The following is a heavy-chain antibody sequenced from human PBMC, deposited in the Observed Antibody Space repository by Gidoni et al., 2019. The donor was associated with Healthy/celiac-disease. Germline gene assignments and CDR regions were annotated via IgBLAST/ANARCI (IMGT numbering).Heavy chain of an antibody. D-gene: IGHD5-18*01. V-gene: IGHV4-34*01. J-gene: IGHJ6*02. CDR3: AGRGYSYGSARYYYGMDF. CDR1: GGSFSCYY. CDR2: INHSGST. Sequence: QVQLQQWGAGLLKPSETLSLTCAVYGGSFSCYYWSWIRQPPGQGLEWIGEINHSGSTNYNPSLNRRVTISVATSKNQFSLKLRSVTAADTAVYYCAGRGYSYGSARYYYGMDFWGQGTTVTVSS.